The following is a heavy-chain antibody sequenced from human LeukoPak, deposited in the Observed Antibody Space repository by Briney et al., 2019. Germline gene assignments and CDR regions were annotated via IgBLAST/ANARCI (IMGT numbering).Heavy chain of an antibody. CDR1: GFAFNTYS. CDR2: IRSDSTII. D-gene: IGHD2-8*01. J-gene: IGHJ4*02. Sequence: PGGSLRLSCAAPGFAFNTYSMNWVRQAPGKGLEWVSYIRSDSTIINYAESVKGRFTIPRDNAKNSLYLQMNSLRAEDTAVYFCARVQAGKWDFDFWGQGTLVTVSS. V-gene: IGHV3-48*01. CDR3: ARVQAGKWDFDF.